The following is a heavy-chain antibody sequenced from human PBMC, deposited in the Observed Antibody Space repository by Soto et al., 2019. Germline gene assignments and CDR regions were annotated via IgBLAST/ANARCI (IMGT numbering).Heavy chain of an antibody. V-gene: IGHV4-59*12. CDR3: AREYGSGSYSQYYYYGMDV. CDR2: IYYSGST. D-gene: IGHD3-10*01. J-gene: IGHJ6*02. CDR1: GGSISSYY. Sequence: SETLSLTCTVSGGSISSYYWSWIRQPPGKGLEWIGYIYYSGSTNYNPSLKSRVTISVDKSKNQFSLKLSSVTAADTAVYYCAREYGSGSYSQYYYYGMDVWGQGTTVTVSS.